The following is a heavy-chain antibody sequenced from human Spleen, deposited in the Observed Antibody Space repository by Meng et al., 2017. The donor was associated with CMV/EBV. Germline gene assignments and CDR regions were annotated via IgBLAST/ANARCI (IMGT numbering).Heavy chain of an antibody. V-gene: IGHV1-18*01. CDR2: ISAYNGNT. J-gene: IGHJ6*02. CDR1: GYTFTSYG. CDR3: ASSIAAAGICMDV. D-gene: IGHD6-13*01. Sequence: ASVKVSCKASGYTFTSYGISWVRQAPGQGLEWMGWISAYNGNTNYAQKLQGRVTMTTDTSTSTAYMELSRLRSDDTAVYYCASSIAAAGICMDVWGQGTTVTVSS.